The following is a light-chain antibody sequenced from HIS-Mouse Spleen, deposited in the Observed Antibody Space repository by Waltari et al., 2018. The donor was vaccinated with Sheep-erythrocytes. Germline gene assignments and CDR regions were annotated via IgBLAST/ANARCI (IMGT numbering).Light chain of an antibody. V-gene: IGLV2-23*01. Sequence: QSALTQPASVSGPPGQPITISSDVGGYNLVSWYQLHPGKAPQRMIYEGSKRPSGVSNRFSGSKSGNTASLTISGLQAEDEADYYCCSYAGSSTPWVFGGGTKLTVL. J-gene: IGLJ3*02. CDR2: EGS. CDR3: CSYAGSSTPWV. CDR1: SDVGGYNL.